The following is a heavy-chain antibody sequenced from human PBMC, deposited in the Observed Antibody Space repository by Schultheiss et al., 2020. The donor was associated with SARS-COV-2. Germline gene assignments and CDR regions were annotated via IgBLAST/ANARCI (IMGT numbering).Heavy chain of an antibody. Sequence: SETLSLTCAVYGGSFSGYYWSWIRQPPGKGLEWIGYIYYSGSTNYNPSLKSRVTISVDTSKNQFSLKLSSVTAADTAVYYCARDLSGYSYGLFDYWGQGTLVTVSS. CDR3: ARDLSGYSYGLFDY. V-gene: IGHV4-59*01. CDR1: GGSFSGYY. CDR2: IYYSGST. D-gene: IGHD5-18*01. J-gene: IGHJ4*02.